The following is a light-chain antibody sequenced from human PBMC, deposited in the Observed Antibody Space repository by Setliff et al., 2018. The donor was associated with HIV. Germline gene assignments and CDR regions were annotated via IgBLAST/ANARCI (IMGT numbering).Light chain of an antibody. CDR1: SSDVGGYNY. CDR2: DVS. V-gene: IGLV2-14*01. J-gene: IGLJ2*01. Sequence: QSVLTQPASVSGSPGQSITISCTGTSSDVGGYNYVSRYQQHPGKAPKLMIYDVSKRPSGVSNRFSGSKSGNTASLTISGLQAEDEADYYRSSYTSSSTLVFGGGTKVTVL. CDR3: SSYTSSSTLV.